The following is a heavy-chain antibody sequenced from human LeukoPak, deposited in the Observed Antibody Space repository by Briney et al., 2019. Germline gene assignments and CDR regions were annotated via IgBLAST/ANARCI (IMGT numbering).Heavy chain of an antibody. D-gene: IGHD3-10*01. CDR1: GGSISIYY. Sequence: SETLSLTCTVSGGSISIYYLSWIRQSAGMGLEWIGRISGSGVITYNPSLKSRVILSLDTSNNHFSLKLISVTAADTAVYYCARDSGTTGEVKFDPWGQGMLVTVSS. J-gene: IGHJ5*02. CDR3: ARDSGTTGEVKFDP. CDR2: ISGSGVI. V-gene: IGHV4-4*07.